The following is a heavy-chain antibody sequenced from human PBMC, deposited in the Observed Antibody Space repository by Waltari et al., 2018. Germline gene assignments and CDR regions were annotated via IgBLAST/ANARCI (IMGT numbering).Heavy chain of an antibody. Sequence: QVQLQESGPGLVKPSEALSLTCAVSAYSISSTYCWGWIRQPPGKGLEWIGSICHSGSTYYNPSLKSRVSISVDTSKTQFSLKLSSVTAADTAVYYCARESSATDYYMDVWGKGTTVTVSS. CDR2: ICHSGST. V-gene: IGHV4-38-2*02. CDR3: ARESSATDYYMDV. D-gene: IGHD5-12*01. J-gene: IGHJ6*03. CDR1: AYSISSTYC.